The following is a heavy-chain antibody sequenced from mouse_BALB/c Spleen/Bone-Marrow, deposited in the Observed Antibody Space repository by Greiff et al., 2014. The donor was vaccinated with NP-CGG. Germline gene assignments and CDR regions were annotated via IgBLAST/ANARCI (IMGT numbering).Heavy chain of an antibody. D-gene: IGHD2-2*01. V-gene: IGHV1-14*01. CDR2: INPYNDNT. J-gene: IGHJ1*01. CDR1: GYTFTSYV. CDR3: ARSLYGYDWYFDV. Sequence: EVQLQQSGPELVKPGASVKMSCKASGYTFTSYVMHWVKQKPGQGLEWIGNINPYNDNTKYNEKFKGKATLTSDKSSSTAYMELSSPTSEDSAVYYCARSLYGYDWYFDVWGAGTTVTVSS.